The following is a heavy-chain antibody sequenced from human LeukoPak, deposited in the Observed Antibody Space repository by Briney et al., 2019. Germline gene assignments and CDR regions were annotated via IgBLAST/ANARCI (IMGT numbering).Heavy chain of an antibody. V-gene: IGHV3-30-3*01. D-gene: IGHD5-24*01. J-gene: IGHJ3*02. Sequence: GGSLRLSCAASGFTFSSYAMHWVRQAPGKGLEWVAVISYDGSNKYYADSVKGRFTISRDNSKNTLYLQMNSLRAEDTAVYYCARDSARWLRSGAFDIWGQGTMVTVSS. CDR2: ISYDGSNK. CDR1: GFTFSSYA. CDR3: ARDSARWLRSGAFDI.